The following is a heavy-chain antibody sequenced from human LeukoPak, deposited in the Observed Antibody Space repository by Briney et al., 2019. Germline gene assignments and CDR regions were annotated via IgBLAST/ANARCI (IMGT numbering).Heavy chain of an antibody. V-gene: IGHV1-69*13. CDR3: ARDQPPRITGTHPSRFDP. J-gene: IGHJ5*02. CDR1: GGTFISYA. D-gene: IGHD1-20*01. Sequence: SVTVSCTASGGTFISYAISWVRQAPGQGLEWMGGIIPIFGTANYAQKFQGRVTITADESTSTAYMELSSLRSEDTAVYYCARDQPPRITGTHPSRFDPWGQGTLVTVSS. CDR2: IIPIFGTA.